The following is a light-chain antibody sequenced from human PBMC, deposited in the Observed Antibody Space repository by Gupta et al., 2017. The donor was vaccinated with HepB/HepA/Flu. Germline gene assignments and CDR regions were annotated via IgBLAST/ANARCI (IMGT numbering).Light chain of an antibody. CDR2: WAS. CDR3: QQYYSTPYT. CDR1: QSVLYSSNTKNY. Sequence: ILMTQSPDSLAVPLGDKATINCKSRQSVLYSSNTKNYLAWYQQKPGQPPKLLIYWASTRESGVPDRFSGSGSGTDFTLTISSLQAEDVAVYYCQQYYSTPYTFGHGTKLEIK. V-gene: IGKV4-1*01. J-gene: IGKJ2*01.